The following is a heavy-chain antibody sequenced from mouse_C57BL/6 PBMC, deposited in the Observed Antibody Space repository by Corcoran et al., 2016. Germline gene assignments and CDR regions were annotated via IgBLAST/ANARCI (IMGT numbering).Heavy chain of an antibody. J-gene: IGHJ2*01. Sequence: EVKLQQSGPELVKPGASVKISCKASGYTFTDYYMNWVKQSHGKSLEWIGDINPNNGGTSYNQKFKGKATLTVDKSSSTAYMELRSLTSEDSAVYYCARRGYGSPHYWGQGTTLTVSS. CDR1: GYTFTDYY. D-gene: IGHD1-1*01. CDR3: ARRGYGSPHY. V-gene: IGHV1-26*01. CDR2: INPNNGGT.